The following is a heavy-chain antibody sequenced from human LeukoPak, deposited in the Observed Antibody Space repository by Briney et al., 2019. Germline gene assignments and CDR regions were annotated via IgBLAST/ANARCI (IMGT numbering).Heavy chain of an antibody. J-gene: IGHJ4*02. Sequence: PGGSLRLSCAASGFTFSSYAMSWVRQAPGTALEWLSAISGSGGSTYYADSVRGRFAIARDNSKNTLYLQMDSLRAEDTAVYYCAKEVVGATGDYWGQGTLVTVSS. V-gene: IGHV3-23*01. D-gene: IGHD1-26*01. CDR3: AKEVVGATGDY. CDR1: GFTFSSYA. CDR2: ISGSGGST.